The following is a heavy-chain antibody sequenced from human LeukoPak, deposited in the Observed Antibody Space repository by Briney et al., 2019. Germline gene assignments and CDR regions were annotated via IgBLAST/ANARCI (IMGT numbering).Heavy chain of an antibody. CDR2: TYYRSKWYN. D-gene: IGHD5-12*01. V-gene: IGHV6-1*01. CDR3: ARGRYSGYDWGFDYFDY. J-gene: IGHJ4*02. CDR1: GDSVSSNSAA. Sequence: SQTLSLTCAISGDSVSSNSAARDWLRQSPPRGLEWLGRTYYRSKWYNDYAVSVKSRITINPDTSKNQFSLQLNSVTPEDTAVYYCARGRYSGYDWGFDYFDYWGQGTLVTVSS.